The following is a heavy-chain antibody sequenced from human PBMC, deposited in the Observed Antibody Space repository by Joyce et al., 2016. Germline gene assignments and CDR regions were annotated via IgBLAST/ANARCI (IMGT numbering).Heavy chain of an antibody. V-gene: IGHV4-39*01. Sequence: QVQLQESGPGLVKPSETQSLTCPVSCGSISSTSYYWGWIRQSPGKGLECIGTIPYIGSTSYNPSLKSRFTIAADTSKNQFSLKLRSVTAAVTAVCWCALLTYCGPPNCYPTYDYWGQGTLVTVSS. CDR3: ALLTYCGPPNCYPTYDY. J-gene: IGHJ4*02. CDR2: IPYIGST. D-gene: IGHD2-2*01. CDR1: CGSISSTSYY.